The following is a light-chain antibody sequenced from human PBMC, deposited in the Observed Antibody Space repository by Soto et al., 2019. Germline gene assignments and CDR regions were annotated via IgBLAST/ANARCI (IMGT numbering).Light chain of an antibody. V-gene: IGKV1-5*01. CDR2: DAS. CDR1: QSISIW. Sequence: DIQMTQSPSTLSASVGDRVTITCRASQSISIWLAWYQQKPGKAPKLLIYDASSLESGVPSRFSGSGSGTEFTLTISSLQPADFATYYCQQYNTYEWTFGQGTKVEIK. J-gene: IGKJ1*01. CDR3: QQYNTYEWT.